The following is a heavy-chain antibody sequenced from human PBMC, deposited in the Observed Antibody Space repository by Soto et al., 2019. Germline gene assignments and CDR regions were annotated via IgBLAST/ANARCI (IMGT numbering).Heavy chain of an antibody. CDR2: IYPGDSDT. CDR1: GYSFISYW. D-gene: IGHD1-26*01. CDR3: ARHGWENQGLCDY. J-gene: IGHJ4*02. Sequence: PGESLKISCKGSGYSFISYWIGWVRQMPGKGLEWMGIIYPGDSDTRYSPSFQDQVTISADKSISTAYLQWSSLKASDTAMYYCARHGWENQGLCDYWGQGTLVTVSS. V-gene: IGHV5-51*01.